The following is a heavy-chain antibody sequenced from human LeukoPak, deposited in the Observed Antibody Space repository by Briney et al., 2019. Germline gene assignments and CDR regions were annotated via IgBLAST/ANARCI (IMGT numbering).Heavy chain of an antibody. CDR2: ISAYNGNT. J-gene: IGHJ6*03. CDR1: GYTFTSYG. Sequence: ASVRVSCKASGYTFTSYGISWVRQAPGQGVEWMGWISAYNGNTNYAQKLQGRVTMTTDTSTSTAYMELRSLRSDDTAVYYCAREGTIPGGDYYYYYMDVWGKGTTVTVSS. V-gene: IGHV1-18*01. D-gene: IGHD2-2*02. CDR3: AREGTIPGGDYYYYYMDV.